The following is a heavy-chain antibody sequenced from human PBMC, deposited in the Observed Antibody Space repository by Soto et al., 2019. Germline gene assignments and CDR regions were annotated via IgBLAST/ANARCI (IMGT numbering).Heavy chain of an antibody. J-gene: IGHJ4*02. CDR3: VILALGKFDF. Sequence: EVQLLESGGGLVQPGGCLRISCSASGISFASNSMAWVRQAPGKGLEWVASISDTAHRIFHADSVKGRFTISRDNSRNRLYLQMNSLRAEDTALYYCVILALGKFDFWGQGTLVIVSS. D-gene: IGHD1-26*01. CDR2: ISDTAHRI. CDR1: GISFASNS. V-gene: IGHV3-23*01.